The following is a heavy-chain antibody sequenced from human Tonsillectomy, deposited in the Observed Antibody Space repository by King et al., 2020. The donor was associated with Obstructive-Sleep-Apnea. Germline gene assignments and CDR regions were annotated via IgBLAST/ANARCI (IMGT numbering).Heavy chain of an antibody. Sequence: QLVQSGGGVVQPGGSLRLSCAASGFTFSRYSMHWVRQAPGKGLEWVAFIRYEGSNKFYAGSVKGRFTISRDNSKNTLYLQMNSLRAEDTAVYYCAKDQYWSSRYYFDYWGQGTLVTVSS. V-gene: IGHV3-30*02. J-gene: IGHJ4*02. CDR2: IRYEGSNK. CDR1: GFTFSRYS. CDR3: AKDQYWSSRYYFDY. D-gene: IGHD6-13*01.